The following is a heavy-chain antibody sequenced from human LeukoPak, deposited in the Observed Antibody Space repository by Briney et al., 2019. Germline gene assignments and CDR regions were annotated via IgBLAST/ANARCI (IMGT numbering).Heavy chain of an antibody. V-gene: IGHV3-23*01. CDR3: AKLGIVVVPAAPNLYYFDY. CDR2: ISGSGGST. J-gene: IGHJ4*02. CDR1: GFTFDDYA. D-gene: IGHD2-2*03. Sequence: PGRSLRLSCAASGFTFDDYAMHWVRQAPGKGLEWVSAISGSGGSTYYADSVKGRFTIPRDNSKNTLYLQMNSLRAEDTAVYYCAKLGIVVVPAAPNLYYFDYWGQGTLVTVSS.